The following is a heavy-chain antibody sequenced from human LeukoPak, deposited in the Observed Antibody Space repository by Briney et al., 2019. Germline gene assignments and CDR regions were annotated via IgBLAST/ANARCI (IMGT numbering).Heavy chain of an antibody. Sequence: ASVKVSCKASGYTFTSYDINWVRQATGQGLEWMGWMNPNSGNTGYAQKFQGRVTMTTDTSTSTAYMELRSLRSDDTAVYYCARSDHYYYMDVWGKGTTVTVSS. J-gene: IGHJ6*03. CDR2: MNPNSGNT. V-gene: IGHV1-8*01. CDR1: GYTFTSYD. CDR3: ARSDHYYYMDV.